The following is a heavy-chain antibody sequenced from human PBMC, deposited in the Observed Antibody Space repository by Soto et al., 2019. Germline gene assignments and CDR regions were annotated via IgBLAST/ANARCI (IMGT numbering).Heavy chain of an antibody. CDR2: IIPIFGTA. D-gene: IGHD2-15*01. V-gene: IGHV1-69*13. J-gene: IGHJ6*02. Sequence: ASVKVSCKASGGTFSSYAISWVRHAPGQGLEWMGGIIPIFGTANYAQKFQGRVTITADESTSTAYMELSSLRSEDTVVYYCARVRGLGYCSGGSCNGYYYYGMDVWGQGTTVTVSS. CDR3: ARVRGLGYCSGGSCNGYYYYGMDV. CDR1: GGTFSSYA.